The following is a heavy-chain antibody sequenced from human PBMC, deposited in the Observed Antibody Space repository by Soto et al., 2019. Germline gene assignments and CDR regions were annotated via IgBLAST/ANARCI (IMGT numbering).Heavy chain of an antibody. V-gene: IGHV3-21*01. J-gene: IGHJ4*02. CDR1: GFTFSSYS. D-gene: IGHD3-16*01. Sequence: EVQLVESGGGLVKPGGSLRLSCAASGFTFSSYSMNWVRQAPGKGLEWVSSISSSSSYIYYADSVKCRFTISRDNAKNSLYLQMNSRRAEDTAVYYCARVVPTTVYKLGGYFDYWGQGTLVTVSS. CDR2: ISSSSSYI. CDR3: ARVVPTTVYKLGGYFDY.